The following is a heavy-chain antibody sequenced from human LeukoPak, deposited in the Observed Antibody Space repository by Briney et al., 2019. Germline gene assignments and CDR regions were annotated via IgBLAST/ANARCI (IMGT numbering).Heavy chain of an antibody. V-gene: IGHV3-7*01. D-gene: IGHD3-22*01. CDR3: ARVTTRAVLDAFDI. CDR1: GFTFSDYY. CDR2: IKQDGSEK. J-gene: IGHJ3*02. Sequence: GGSLRLSCAASGFTFSDYYMSWIRQAPGKGLEWVANIKQDGSEKYYVDSVKGRFTISRDNAKDSLYLQMNSLRAEDTAVYYCARVTTRAVLDAFDIWGQGTMVTVSS.